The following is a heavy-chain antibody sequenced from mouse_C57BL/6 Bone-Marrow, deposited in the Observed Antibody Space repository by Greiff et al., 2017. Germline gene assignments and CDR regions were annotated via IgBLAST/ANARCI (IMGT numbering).Heavy chain of an antibody. CDR2: ISSGGSYT. CDR3: SRRRYGSSSWYFDV. V-gene: IGHV5-6*02. CDR1: GFTFSSYG. J-gene: IGHJ1*03. Sequence: EVKLVQSGGDFVKPGGSLKLSCAASGFTFSSYGMSWVRQTPDKRLEWVATISSGGSYTYYTDSVKGRFTISRDNAKNTLYLQMSSLKSEDTAIYYCSRRRYGSSSWYFDVWGTGTTVTVSS. D-gene: IGHD1-1*01.